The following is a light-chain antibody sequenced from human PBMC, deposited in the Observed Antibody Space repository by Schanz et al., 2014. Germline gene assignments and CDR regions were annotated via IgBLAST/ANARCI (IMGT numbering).Light chain of an antibody. V-gene: IGLV2-14*03. CDR1: SSDVGRYNF. CDR2: DVS. Sequence: QSALTQPASVSGSPGQSITISCTGTSSDVGRYNFVSWYQQHPDKAPKLMIYDVSNRPSGVSNRFSGSKSANTASLTISGLQAEDEADYYCSSYTRSSTQVFGGGTKLTVL. J-gene: IGLJ3*02. CDR3: SSYTRSSTQV.